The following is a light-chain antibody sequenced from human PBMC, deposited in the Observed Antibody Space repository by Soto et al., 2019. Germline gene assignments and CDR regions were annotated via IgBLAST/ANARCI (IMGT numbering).Light chain of an antibody. V-gene: IGKV3-20*01. CDR2: GAS. Sequence: EIVLTQSPGTLSLSPGERATLSCRASQSISSPYLAWYQQKPGQAPRLLIDGASSRATGVPDRFSGSGSGTDFTLTISRLEPGDFAVYYCQQYDSWTFGQGTKVDIK. CDR1: QSISSPY. CDR3: QQYDSWT. J-gene: IGKJ1*01.